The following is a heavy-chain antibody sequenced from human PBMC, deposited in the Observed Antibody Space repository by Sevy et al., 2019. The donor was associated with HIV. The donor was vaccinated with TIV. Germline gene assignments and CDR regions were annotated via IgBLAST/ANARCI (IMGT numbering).Heavy chain of an antibody. CDR3: ARDNAILTPRAFDI. D-gene: IGHD3-9*01. CDR1: AGSISSYY. Sequence: SETLSLICSVSAGSISSYYWSWIRQPPGKGLEWIGYIYYSGTTDYNPSLKSRVTISQDKSKKVFSLRLRSVTAADTAVYYCARDNAILTPRAFDIWGQGTMVTVSS. CDR2: IYYSGTT. J-gene: IGHJ3*02. V-gene: IGHV4-59*13.